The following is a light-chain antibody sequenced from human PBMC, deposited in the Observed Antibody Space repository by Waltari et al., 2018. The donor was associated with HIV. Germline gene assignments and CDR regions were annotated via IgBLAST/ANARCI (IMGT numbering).Light chain of an antibody. CDR3: QSADNSGTFVI. V-gene: IGLV3-25*03. J-gene: IGLJ2*01. CDR1: ALPNQQ. Sequence: SYEVTQPPSVSVSPGQTARITCSGVALPNQQASWYQQKPGQAPVLVMYKDSERPSGIPERFSGSSSGTTVTLTISGVQAEDEADYYCQSADNSGTFVIFGGGTKLTVL. CDR2: KDS.